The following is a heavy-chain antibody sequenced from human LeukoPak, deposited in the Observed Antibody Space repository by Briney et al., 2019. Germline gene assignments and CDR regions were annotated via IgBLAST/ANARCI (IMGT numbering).Heavy chain of an antibody. CDR1: GYTFTSYY. Sequence: ASVTVSCKASGYTFTSYYMHWVRQAPGQGLEWMGIINPSGGSTSYAQKFQGRVTMTRDTSTSTAYMELRSLRSDDTAVYYCARGATYYYDSSGQYYYMDVWGKGTTVTVSS. CDR2: INPSGGST. J-gene: IGHJ6*03. CDR3: ARGATYYYDSSGQYYYMDV. D-gene: IGHD3-22*01. V-gene: IGHV1-46*01.